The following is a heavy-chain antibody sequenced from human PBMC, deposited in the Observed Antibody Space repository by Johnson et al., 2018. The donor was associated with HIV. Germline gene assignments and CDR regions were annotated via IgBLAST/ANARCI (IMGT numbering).Heavy chain of an antibody. J-gene: IGHJ3*02. V-gene: IGHV3-66*02. CDR3: ASRGREIVAAGILGAFDI. D-gene: IGHD6-13*01. CDR2: IYSGGTT. Sequence: VQLVESGGVVVQPGGSLRLSCAASGFSVSSNYMTWVRQAPGKGLEWVSVIYSGGTTWYADSVKGRFTISRDNSRDTVHLQMNSLRSEDTAVYYCASRGREIVAAGILGAFDIWGQGTMVTVSS. CDR1: GFSVSSNY.